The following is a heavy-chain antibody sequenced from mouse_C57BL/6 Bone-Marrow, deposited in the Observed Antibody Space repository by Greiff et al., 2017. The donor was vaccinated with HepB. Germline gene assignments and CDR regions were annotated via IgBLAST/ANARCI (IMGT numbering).Heavy chain of an antibody. D-gene: IGHD2-3*01. J-gene: IGHJ3*01. Sequence: VQLQQSGAELVRPGASVTLSCKASGYTFTDYEMHWVKQTPVHGLEWIGAIDPETGGTAYNQKFKGKAILTADKSSSTAYRELRSLTSEDSAVYYCTKGGWLLLFAYWGQGTLVTVAA. CDR1: GYTFTDYE. CDR2: IDPETGGT. CDR3: TKGGWLLLFAY. V-gene: IGHV1-15*01.